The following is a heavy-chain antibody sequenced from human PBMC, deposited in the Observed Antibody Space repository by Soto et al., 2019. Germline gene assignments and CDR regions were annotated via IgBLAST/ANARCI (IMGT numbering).Heavy chain of an antibody. CDR1: GFTFSSYW. CDR3: AREDVLRYFDWLSSSYYYYYGMDV. V-gene: IGHV3-7*01. CDR2: IKQDGSEK. J-gene: IGHJ6*02. D-gene: IGHD3-9*01. Sequence: GGSMRLSCAASGFTFSSYWMSWVRQAPGKGLEWVANIKQDGSEKYYVDSVKGRFTISRDNAKNSLYLQMNSLRAEDTAVYYCAREDVLRYFDWLSSSYYYYYGMDVWGQGTTVTVSS.